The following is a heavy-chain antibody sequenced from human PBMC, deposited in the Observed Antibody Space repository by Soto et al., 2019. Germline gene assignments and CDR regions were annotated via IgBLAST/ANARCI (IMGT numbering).Heavy chain of an antibody. CDR3: ARSPRITIFGVVIYWFDP. CDR2: ISSSSSYI. J-gene: IGHJ5*02. Sequence: SLRLSCAASGFTFSSYSMNWVRQAPGKGLEWVSSISSSSSYIYYADSVRGRFTISRDNAKNSLYLQMNSLRAEDTAVYYCARSPRITIFGVVIYWFDPWGQGTLVTVSS. CDR1: GFTFSSYS. V-gene: IGHV3-21*01. D-gene: IGHD3-3*01.